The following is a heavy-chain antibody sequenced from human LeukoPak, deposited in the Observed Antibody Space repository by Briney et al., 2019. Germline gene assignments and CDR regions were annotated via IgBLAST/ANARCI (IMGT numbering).Heavy chain of an antibody. CDR1: GGSISNYF. D-gene: IGHD5-18*01. Sequence: PSETLSLTCTVSGGSISNYFWSWIRQPDGKGLEWIGRIYTTGITNCNPSLESRVTMSVDTSKNQFSLRLNSVTAADTAVYFCARNALRGYIYGFDYWGQGTLVTVSS. CDR2: IYTTGIT. V-gene: IGHV4-4*07. CDR3: ARNALRGYIYGFDY. J-gene: IGHJ4*02.